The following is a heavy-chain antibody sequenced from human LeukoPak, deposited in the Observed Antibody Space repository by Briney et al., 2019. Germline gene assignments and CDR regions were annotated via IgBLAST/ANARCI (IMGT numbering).Heavy chain of an antibody. V-gene: IGHV4-34*01. J-gene: IGHJ4*02. CDR2: INHSGST. Sequence: KTSETLSLTCAVYGGSFSGYYWSWIRQPPGKGLEWIGEINHSGSTNYNPSLKSRVTISVDTSKNQFSLKLSSVTAADTAVYYCARAPYDYWGQGTLVTVSS. CDR3: ARAPYDY. CDR1: GGSFSGYY.